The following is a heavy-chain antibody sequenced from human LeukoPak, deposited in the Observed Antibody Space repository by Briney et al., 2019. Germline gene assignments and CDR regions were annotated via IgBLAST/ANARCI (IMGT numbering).Heavy chain of an antibody. CDR1: GGSISSSSYY. CDR3: ARGSRKGWYFDL. J-gene: IGHJ2*01. Sequence: SETLSLTCTVSGGSISSSSYYWGWIRQPPGKGLEWIGSIYYSGSTYYNPSLKSRVTISVDTSKNQFSLKLSSVTAADTAVYYCARGSRKGWYFDLWGRGTLVTVSS. V-gene: IGHV4-39*07. CDR2: IYYSGST.